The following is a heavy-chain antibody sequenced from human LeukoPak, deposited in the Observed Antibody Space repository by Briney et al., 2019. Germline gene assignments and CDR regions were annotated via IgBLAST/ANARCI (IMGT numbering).Heavy chain of an antibody. CDR2: IYYSGST. J-gene: IGHJ3*02. CDR3: ARPTSSSGAFDI. V-gene: IGHV4-39*01. CDR1: GGSISSSSYY. D-gene: IGHD6-6*01. Sequence: SETLSLTCTVSGGSISSSSYYWGWIRQPPGQGLEWIGSIYYSGSTYYNPSLKSRVTISVDTSKNQFSLKLSSVTAADTAVYYCARPTSSSGAFDIWGQGTMVTVSS.